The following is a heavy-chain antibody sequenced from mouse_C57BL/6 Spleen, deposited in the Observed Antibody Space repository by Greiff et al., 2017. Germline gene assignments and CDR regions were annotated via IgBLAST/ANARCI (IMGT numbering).Heavy chain of an antibody. CDR2: ISNGGGST. CDR1: GFTFSDYY. J-gene: IGHJ1*03. CDR3: ASPNSRGYFDV. D-gene: IGHD4-1*01. Sequence: EVKLVESGGGLVQPGGSLKLSCAASGFTFSDYYMYWVRQTPEKRLEWVAYISNGGGSTYYPDTVKGRFTISRDNAKNTLYLQMSRLKSEDTAMYYCASPNSRGYFDVWGTGTTVTVSS. V-gene: IGHV5-12*01.